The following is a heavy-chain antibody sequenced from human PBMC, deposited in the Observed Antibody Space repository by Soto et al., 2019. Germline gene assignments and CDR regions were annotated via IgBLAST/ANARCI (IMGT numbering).Heavy chain of an antibody. CDR2: VNPDSGNT. J-gene: IGHJ4*02. D-gene: IGHD2-21*01. V-gene: IGHV1-3*01. CDR1: GYNFITKA. CDR3: ARDPGDGHYFDS. Sequence: ASVKVSCKASGYNFITKAVHWVRQAPGQSLEWMGLVNPDSGNTKYSEKLQGRVTITRDTSANTAYMELSSLRSEDTAVYYCARDPGDGHYFDSWCQGALLTISS.